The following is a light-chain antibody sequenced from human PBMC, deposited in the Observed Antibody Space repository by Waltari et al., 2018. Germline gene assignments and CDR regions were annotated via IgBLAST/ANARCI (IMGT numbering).Light chain of an antibody. CDR1: NSDVGTYNL. CDR2: EVI. V-gene: IGLV2-23*02. J-gene: IGLJ1*01. CDR3: CSYAGLGIYV. Sequence: QSALTQPASVSGTPGQSITISCTGTNSDVGTYNLVSWYQHHPGEAPKLMICEVIKRPSGVSNRFSGSKSGNTASLTISGLQAEDEADYYCCSYAGLGIYVFGTGTKVTVL.